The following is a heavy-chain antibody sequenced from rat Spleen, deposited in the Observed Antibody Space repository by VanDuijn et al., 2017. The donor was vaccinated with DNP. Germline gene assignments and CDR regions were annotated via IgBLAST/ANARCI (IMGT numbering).Heavy chain of an antibody. CDR2: ISNDGSTT. J-gene: IGHJ2*01. Sequence: EVQLVESGGGLVQPGRSLKLSCAASGFTFSDYNMAWVRQAPKKGLELVATISNDGSTTYYRDSVKGRFTISRDNAKSTLYLQMDSLRSEDTATYYCARQRWYYSGEGMDYWGQGVMVTVSS. CDR1: GFTFSDYN. D-gene: IGHD1-1*01. V-gene: IGHV5-7*01. CDR3: ARQRWYYSGEGMDY.